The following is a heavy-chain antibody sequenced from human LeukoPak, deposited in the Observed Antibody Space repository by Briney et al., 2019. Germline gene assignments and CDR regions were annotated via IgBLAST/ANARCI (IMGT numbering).Heavy chain of an antibody. CDR1: GFTFSNSV. D-gene: IGHD2-15*01. J-gene: IGHJ4*02. Sequence: GRSLRLSCAASGFTFSNSVMSWVRQAPGKGLEWVSAISNNGGYTYYADSVQGRFTISRDNSKSTLCLQMNSLRAEDTAVYYCAKQLGYCSDGSCYFPYWGQGTLVTVSS. CDR3: AKQLGYCSDGSCYFPY. V-gene: IGHV3-23*01. CDR2: ISNNGGYT.